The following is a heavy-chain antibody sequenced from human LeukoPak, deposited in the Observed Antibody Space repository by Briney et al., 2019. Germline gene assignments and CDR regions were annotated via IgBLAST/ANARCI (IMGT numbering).Heavy chain of an antibody. Sequence: GGSLRLSCAVSGFAFGSEAMSWVRQSPARGLEWVASISPGGGTTYYADYVKGRFTISRDFAKISLFLQMNSLRVEDTAVYYCAAGGAPGRFDYWGRGAPVTVSS. CDR1: GFAFGSEA. CDR2: ISPGGGTT. V-gene: IGHV3-23*01. D-gene: IGHD6-13*01. CDR3: AAGGAPGRFDY. J-gene: IGHJ4*02.